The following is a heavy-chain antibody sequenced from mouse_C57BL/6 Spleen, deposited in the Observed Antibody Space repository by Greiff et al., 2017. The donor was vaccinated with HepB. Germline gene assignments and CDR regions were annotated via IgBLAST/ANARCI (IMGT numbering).Heavy chain of an antibody. CDR1: GYTFTDYN. Sequence: EVQLQQSGPELVKPGASVKMSCKASGYTFTDYNMHWVKQSHGKSLERIGYINPNNGGTSYNQKFKGKATLTVNKSSSTAYMELRSLTSEDSAVYYCARGGNRYYYAMDYWGQGTSVTVSS. CDR2: INPNNGGT. D-gene: IGHD1-1*02. CDR3: ARGGNRYYYAMDY. V-gene: IGHV1-22*01. J-gene: IGHJ4*01.